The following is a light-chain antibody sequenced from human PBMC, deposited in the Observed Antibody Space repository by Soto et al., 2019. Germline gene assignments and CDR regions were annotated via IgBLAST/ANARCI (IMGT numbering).Light chain of an antibody. V-gene: IGKV2D-29*01. CDR3: MQSLQLHVT. Sequence: DIVLTQTPLSLSVTPGQPASISCKSSQSLSHSDGKTYLYWYRQKPGQPPQLLMYEVSNRFSGVPDRFSGSGSGTDFTLKISRVEAEDVGVYYCMQSLQLHVTFGGGTKVEIK. J-gene: IGKJ4*01. CDR2: EVS. CDR1: QSLSHSDGKTY.